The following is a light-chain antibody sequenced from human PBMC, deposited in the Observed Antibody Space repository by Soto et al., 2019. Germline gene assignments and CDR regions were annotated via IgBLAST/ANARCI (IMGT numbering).Light chain of an antibody. V-gene: IGLV2-8*01. CDR1: SSDVGGYNY. CDR2: EVS. CDR3: SSYAGINNFGV. J-gene: IGLJ1*01. Sequence: QSVLTQPPSASWSPGQSVTISCTGTSSDVGGYNYVSWYQQHPGKAPKLMIYEVSKRPSGVPDRFSGSKSGNTASLTVSGLQAEDEADYYCSSYAGINNFGVFGTGTKVTVL.